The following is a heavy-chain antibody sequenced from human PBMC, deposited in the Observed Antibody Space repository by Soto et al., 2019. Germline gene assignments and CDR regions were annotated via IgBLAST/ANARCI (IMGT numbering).Heavy chain of an antibody. Sequence: GGSLRLSCATSGFTFNTYPMTWVRQAPGKGLEWVSSISSTAGRTSSYADSVKGRFAISRDFSDNTVYLQMNNLRVDDTAVYFCAKGVLSFHYGMEVRGQGTTVTVSS. CDR2: ISSTAGRTS. D-gene: IGHD3-10*01. V-gene: IGHV3-23*01. CDR1: GFTFNTYP. J-gene: IGHJ6*02. CDR3: AKGVLSFHYGMEV.